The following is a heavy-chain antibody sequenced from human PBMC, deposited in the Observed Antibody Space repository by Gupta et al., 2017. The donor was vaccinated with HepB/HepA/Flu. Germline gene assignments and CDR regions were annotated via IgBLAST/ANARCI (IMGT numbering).Heavy chain of an antibody. J-gene: IGHJ5*02. Sequence: QVQLQESGPGLVKPSQTLSLTCPVSGGSISSGGYYWSWIRPHPGKGMEWIGYIYYSGSTYYNPSLKSRVTISVDTSKNQFSLKLSSVTAADTAVYYCARWDIVVVPAAIRGGWFDPWGQGTLVTVSS. D-gene: IGHD2-2*02. V-gene: IGHV4-31*03. CDR1: GGSISSGGYY. CDR3: ARWDIVVVPAAIRGGWFDP. CDR2: IYYSGST.